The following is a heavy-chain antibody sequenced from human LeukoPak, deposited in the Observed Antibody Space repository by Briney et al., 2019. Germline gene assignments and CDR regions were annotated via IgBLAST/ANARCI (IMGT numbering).Heavy chain of an antibody. CDR1: GFNFGTYA. CDR2: ISYDGSDK. CDR3: ARDQRAGIYDSSGYSDY. D-gene: IGHD3-22*01. V-gene: IGHV3-30*04. J-gene: IGHJ4*02. Sequence: PGGSLRLSCAASGFNFGTYAMHWVRQAPGKGLEWVAVISYDGSDKYYADSVKGRFTISRDNSKNTLYLQMNSLRAEDTAAYYCARDQRAGIYDSSGYSDYWGQGTLVTVSS.